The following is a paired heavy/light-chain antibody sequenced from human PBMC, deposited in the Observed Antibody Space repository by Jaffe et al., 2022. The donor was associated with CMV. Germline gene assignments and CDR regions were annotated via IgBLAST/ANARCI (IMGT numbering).Heavy chain of an antibody. CDR3: ARATYYYDSGGYCIDY. Sequence: EVQLVESGGGLVQPGGSLRLSCAASGFTFNNYEMNWVRQAPGKGLEWLSYISESGGNMYYADSVKGRFIISRDSAKNSLYLQMNSLRAEDTAVYYCARATYYYDSGGYCIDYWGQGTLVTVSS. J-gene: IGHJ4*02. CDR1: GFTFNNYE. V-gene: IGHV3-48*03. D-gene: IGHD3-22*01. CDR2: ISESGGNM.
Light chain of an antibody. J-gene: IGKJ1*01. CDR3: QQYGNAPPWT. CDR1: QIVGTTY. Sequence: EIVLTQSPGTLSLSPGERATLSCRASQIVGTTYLAWHQQKPGQAPRLLIYGASTRATGIPDRFSGSGSGTDFTLTISSLEPEDFAVYYCQQYGNAPPWTFGQGTKVEMK. CDR2: GAS. V-gene: IGKV3-20*01.